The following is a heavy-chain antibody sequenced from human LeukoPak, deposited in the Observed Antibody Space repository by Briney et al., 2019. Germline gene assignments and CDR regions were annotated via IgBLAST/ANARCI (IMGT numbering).Heavy chain of an antibody. CDR3: AKAPHYYYYYGMDV. J-gene: IGHJ6*02. CDR1: GFTFSSYA. Sequence: GGSLRLSCAASGFTFSSYAMSWVRRAPGKGLEWVSAISGSGGSTYYADSVKGRFTISRDNSKNTLYLQMNSLRAEDTAVYYCAKAPHYYYYYGMDVWGQGTTVTVSS. V-gene: IGHV3-23*01. CDR2: ISGSGGST.